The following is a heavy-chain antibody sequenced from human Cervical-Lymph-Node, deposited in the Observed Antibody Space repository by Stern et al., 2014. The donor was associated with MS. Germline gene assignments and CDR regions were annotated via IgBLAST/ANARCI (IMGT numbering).Heavy chain of an antibody. D-gene: IGHD6-19*01. CDR2: ISYAGSIE. J-gene: IGHJ4*02. CDR3: ARGGRGSGLDY. V-gene: IGHV3-30-3*01. Sequence: VQLVQSGGGVLQPGRSLRLSCGASGFTFDNSPMHWVRQPPGKGLEWVTFISYAGSIEDYADSVQGRFTISRDNSKNTLYLQLNSLRAEDTAVYYCARGGRGSGLDYWGQGTLVTVSS. CDR1: GFTFDNSP.